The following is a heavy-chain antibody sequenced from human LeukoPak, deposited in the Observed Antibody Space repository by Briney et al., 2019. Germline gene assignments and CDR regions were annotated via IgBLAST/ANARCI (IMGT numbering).Heavy chain of an antibody. CDR1: GFTFSSYW. J-gene: IGHJ6*03. V-gene: IGHV3-74*01. Sequence: GGSLRLSCAPSGFTFSSYWMHWVRQAPGKGLVWVSRIHRDGSSTNHADSVKGRFTISRDNANNTQYLQMHSLRAEDTAVYFCSRSDEDYVGGNYYYYMDVWGKGTTVTVSS. CDR3: SRSDEDYVGGNYYYYMDV. CDR2: IHRDGSST. D-gene: IGHD4-23*01.